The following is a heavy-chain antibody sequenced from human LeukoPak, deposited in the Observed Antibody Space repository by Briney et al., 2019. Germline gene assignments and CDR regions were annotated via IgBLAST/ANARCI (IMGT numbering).Heavy chain of an antibody. Sequence: GGSLRLSCAASGFTFSSYGMHWVRQAPGKGLEWVAVISYDGSNKYYADSVKGRFTISRDNSKNTLYLQMNSLRAEDTAVYYCATTVTTTPDYWGQGTLVTVSS. V-gene: IGHV3-30*19. CDR3: ATTVTTTPDY. J-gene: IGHJ4*02. CDR2: ISYDGSNK. CDR1: GFTFSSYG. D-gene: IGHD4-17*01.